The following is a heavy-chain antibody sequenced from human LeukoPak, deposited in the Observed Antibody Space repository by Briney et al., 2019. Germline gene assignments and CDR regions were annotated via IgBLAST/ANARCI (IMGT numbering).Heavy chain of an antibody. J-gene: IGHJ4*02. CDR2: INTDGSST. V-gene: IGHV3-74*01. CDR3: VRGLQEWDLRRDY. D-gene: IGHD1-26*01. CDR1: GFTFNNYW. Sequence: GGSLRLSCAASGFTFNNYWMHWVRQAPGKGLVWVSRINTDGSSTNYADSVEGRFTISRDNAKNTLFLYMNSLRVEDTAVYYCVRGLQEWDLRRDYWGQGTLVTVSS.